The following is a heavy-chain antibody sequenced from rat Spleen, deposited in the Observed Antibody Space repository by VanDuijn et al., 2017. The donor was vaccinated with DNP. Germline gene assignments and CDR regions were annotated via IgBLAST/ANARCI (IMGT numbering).Heavy chain of an antibody. CDR1: GFTFSDYN. D-gene: IGHD1-1*01. Sequence: EVQLVESGGGLVQPGRSLKLSCAASGFTFSDYNMAWVRQAPKKGLEWVATIIYDGTRTYYRDSVKGRFTVSRDNAKSTLYLQMDSLRSEDTATYYCALRQWSAYSTLGAWGQGTSVTVSS. CDR2: IIYDGTRT. V-gene: IGHV5S10*01. J-gene: IGHJ4*01. CDR3: ALRQWSAYSTLGA.